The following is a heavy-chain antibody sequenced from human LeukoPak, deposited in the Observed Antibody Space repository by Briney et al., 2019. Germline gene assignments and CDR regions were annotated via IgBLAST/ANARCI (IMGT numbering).Heavy chain of an antibody. V-gene: IGHV3-33*01. J-gene: IGHJ4*02. D-gene: IGHD3-10*01. CDR3: ARELFGSGSSPDY. CDR1: GITFNA. CDR2: TWYDGRNK. Sequence: QTGGSLRRSCAASGITFNAIHWVRQAPGKGLEWVALTWYDGRNKYYADSVKGRFTISIDNSKNMVYLHMNSLRADDTAVYYCARELFGSGSSPDYWGQGTLVTVSS.